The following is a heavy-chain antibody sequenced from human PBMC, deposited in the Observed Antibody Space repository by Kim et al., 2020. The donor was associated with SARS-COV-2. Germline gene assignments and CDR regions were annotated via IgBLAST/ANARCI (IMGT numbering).Heavy chain of an antibody. V-gene: IGHV4-39*01. CDR1: GGSIGDSRYS. J-gene: IGHJ4*01. CDR3: ARPGGTAGWYYFDF. CDR2: IYYSGST. D-gene: IGHD2-21*02. Sequence: SETLSLTCTVSGGSIGDSRYSWGWIRQPPGKGLEWIGSIYYSGSTYYSPSLKSRLTISVDISKNQFSLRLSSVTAADTALYYCARPGGTAGWYYFDFWG.